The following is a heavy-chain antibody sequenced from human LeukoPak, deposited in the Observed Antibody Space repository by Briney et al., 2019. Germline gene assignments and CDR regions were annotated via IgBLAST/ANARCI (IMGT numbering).Heavy chain of an antibody. V-gene: IGHV3-11*01. D-gene: IGHD3-22*01. CDR2: ISSSGSTI. CDR1: GFTFSDYY. Sequence: GGSLRLSCAASGFTFSDYYMSWIRQAPGKGLEWVSYISSSGSTIYYADSVKGRFTISRDNAKNSLYLQMNSLRAEDTAVYYCARVEYYYDSSGYYWCYFDYWGQGTLVTVSS. CDR3: ARVEYYYDSSGYYWCYFDY. J-gene: IGHJ4*02.